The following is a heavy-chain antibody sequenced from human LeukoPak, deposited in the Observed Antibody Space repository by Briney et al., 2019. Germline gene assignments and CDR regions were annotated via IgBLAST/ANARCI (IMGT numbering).Heavy chain of an antibody. V-gene: IGHV1-69*13. Sequence: SVKVSCKASGGTFSSYAISWVRQAPGQGLEWMGGIIPIFGTANYAQKFQGRVTITADESTSTAYMELSSLRSEDTAVYYCPRLNLGNSGFLLPWGQGTLLTVSS. CDR2: IIPIFGTA. CDR1: GGTFSSYA. CDR3: PRLNLGNSGFLLP. D-gene: IGHD5-12*01. J-gene: IGHJ5*02.